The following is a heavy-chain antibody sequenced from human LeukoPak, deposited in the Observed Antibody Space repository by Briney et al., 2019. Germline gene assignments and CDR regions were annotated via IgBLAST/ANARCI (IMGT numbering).Heavy chain of an antibody. CDR2: INPNSGGT. D-gene: IGHD5-18*01. CDR3: ATVDTAMWRYFDY. Sequence: ASVKVSCKASGYTFTGYYMHWVRQAPGQGLEWMGRINPNSGGTNYAQKFQGRVTMTRDTSISTAYMELSRLRSDDTAVYYCATVDTAMWRYFDYWGQGTLVTVSS. J-gene: IGHJ4*02. V-gene: IGHV1-2*06. CDR1: GYTFTGYY.